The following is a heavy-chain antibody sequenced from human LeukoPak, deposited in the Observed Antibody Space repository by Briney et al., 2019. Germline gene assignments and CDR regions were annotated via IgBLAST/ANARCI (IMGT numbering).Heavy chain of an antibody. CDR3: ARAPIVVVAAAKSHWFDP. CDR2: IIPIFGTA. D-gene: IGHD2-2*01. V-gene: IGHV1-69*13. Sequence: SVKVSCKASGGTFSRYAISWVRQAPGQGLEWMGGIIPIFGTANHAQKFQGRVTITADESTSTAYMELSSLRSEDTAVYYCARAPIVVVAAAKSHWFDPWGQGTLVTVSS. J-gene: IGHJ5*02. CDR1: GGTFSRYA.